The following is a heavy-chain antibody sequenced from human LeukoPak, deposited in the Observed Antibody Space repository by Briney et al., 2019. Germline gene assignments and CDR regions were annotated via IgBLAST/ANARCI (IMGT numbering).Heavy chain of an antibody. CDR3: ARLDFGGSEYYFDY. CDR1: GGTISSYY. Sequence: SETLSLTCTVSGGTISSYYWSWLRQPPGKGLVWIGYIYYSGSTNYNPSLKSRVTISVDTSKNQFSLKLSSVTAADTAVYYCARLDFGGSEYYFDYGGQGSLVTVPS. D-gene: IGHD4-23*01. CDR2: IYYSGST. J-gene: IGHJ4*02. V-gene: IGHV4-59*08.